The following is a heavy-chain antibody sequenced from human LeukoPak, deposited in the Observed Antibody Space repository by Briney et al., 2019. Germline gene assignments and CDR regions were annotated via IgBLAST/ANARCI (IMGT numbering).Heavy chain of an antibody. J-gene: IGHJ4*02. Sequence: ASVKVSCKASGYTFTSYGISWVRQAPGQGLEWMGWISAYNGNTNYAQKLQGRVTMTTDTSTSTAYMELRSLRSDDTAVYYCARLGPYDYVWGSYRYYFDYWGQGTLVTVSS. CDR1: GYTFTSYG. V-gene: IGHV1-18*04. D-gene: IGHD3-16*02. CDR3: ARLGPYDYVWGSYRYYFDY. CDR2: ISAYNGNT.